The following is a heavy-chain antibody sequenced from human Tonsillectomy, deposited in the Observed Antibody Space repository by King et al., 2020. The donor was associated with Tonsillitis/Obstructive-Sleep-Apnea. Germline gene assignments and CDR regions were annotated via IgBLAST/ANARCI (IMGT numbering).Heavy chain of an antibody. Sequence: VQLVESGAEVKKPGASVKVSCKASGYTFTGYYMHWVRQAPGQGLEWMGWINPNSGGTNYAQKFQGRVTMTRDTSISTAYMELSRLRSDDTAVYYCARVREDGIAYAFDIWGQGAMVTVSS. J-gene: IGHJ3*02. CDR1: GYTFTGYY. CDR2: INPNSGGT. D-gene: IGHD6-13*01. V-gene: IGHV1-2*02. CDR3: ARVREDGIAYAFDI.